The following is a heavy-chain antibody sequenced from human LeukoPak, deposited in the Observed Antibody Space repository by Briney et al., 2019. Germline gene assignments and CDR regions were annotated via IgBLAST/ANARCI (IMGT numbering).Heavy chain of an antibody. CDR3: AREEAGIVVVPAARGHAFDI. D-gene: IGHD2-2*01. CDR2: IYYSGST. V-gene: IGHV4-30-4*08. Sequence: PSETLSLTCTVSGGSFSSGDYYWSWLRQPPGQGLEWIGYIYYSGSTYYNPSLKSRTTISVDTSKNQFSLKLSSVTAADTAVYYCAREEAGIVVVPAARGHAFDIWGQGTMVTVSS. J-gene: IGHJ3*02. CDR1: GGSFSSGDYY.